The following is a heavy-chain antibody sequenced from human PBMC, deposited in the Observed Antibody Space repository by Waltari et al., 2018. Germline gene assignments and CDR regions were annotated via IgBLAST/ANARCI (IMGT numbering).Heavy chain of an antibody. Sequence: QVQLQQWGAGLLKPSETLSLTCAVYGGSFSGYYWSWIRQPPGTGLEWIGEINHSGSTNYNPSLKSRVTISVDTSKNQFSLKLSSVTAADTAVYYCARVRSAAYYDFWSGYYHFDYWGQGTLVTVSS. CDR2: INHSGST. D-gene: IGHD3-3*01. CDR3: ARVRSAAYYDFWSGYYHFDY. V-gene: IGHV4-34*01. J-gene: IGHJ4*02. CDR1: GGSFSGYY.